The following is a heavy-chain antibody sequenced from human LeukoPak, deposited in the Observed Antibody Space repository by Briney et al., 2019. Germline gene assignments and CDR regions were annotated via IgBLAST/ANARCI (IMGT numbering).Heavy chain of an antibody. D-gene: IGHD3-16*01. CDR2: INPTSGGT. CDR1: GYTLTDYY. CDR3: SRGARISYTWYSY. V-gene: IGHV1-2*06. J-gene: IGHJ4*02. Sequence: ASVKVSCKASGYTLTDYYLHWVRQAPGQGLEWMGRINPTSGGTKYAQKFQGRVTMTRDISMRTAYMELSGLRSDDTALYFCSRGARISYTWYSYWGQGTLVTVSS.